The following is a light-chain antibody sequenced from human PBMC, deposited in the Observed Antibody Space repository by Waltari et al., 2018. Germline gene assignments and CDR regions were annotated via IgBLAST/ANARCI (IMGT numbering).Light chain of an antibody. V-gene: IGKV4-1*01. Sequence: DIVMTQSPDSLAVSLGERAPINCKSSQSVLYSSNNKNYLAWYQQKPGQPPKLLIYWASTRESGVPDRFSGSGSGTDFTLTISSLRAEDVAVYYCQQYYSTPRTFGPGTKVDIK. CDR3: QQYYSTPRT. CDR2: WAS. CDR1: QSVLYSSNNKNY. J-gene: IGKJ3*01.